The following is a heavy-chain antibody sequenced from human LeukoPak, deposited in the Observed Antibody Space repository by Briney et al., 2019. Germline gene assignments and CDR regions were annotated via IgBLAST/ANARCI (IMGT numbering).Heavy chain of an antibody. V-gene: IGHV3-64*01. CDR3: LRWSDY. D-gene: IGHD4-23*01. Sequence: GGSLRLSCAASGFTFSSYAMHWVRQAPGKGLEYVSAISSNGDSTFYANSVKGRFTISRDNSKNRLYLQMGSLRADDMAVYYCLRWSDYWGQGTLVTVSS. J-gene: IGHJ4*02. CDR2: ISSNGDST. CDR1: GFTFSSYA.